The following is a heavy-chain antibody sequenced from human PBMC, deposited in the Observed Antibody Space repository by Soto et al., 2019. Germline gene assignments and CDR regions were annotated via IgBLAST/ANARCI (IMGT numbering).Heavy chain of an antibody. Sequence: QLLQSGGGLVQPGGSLTLSCAASGFTFGTTDMSWVRQAPGEGLEWVSTIDGSGGITYYADSVKGRFTISRDNSRNTVYLQMNSLRGDDTALYFCLKNSGWFNNWGQGALVTVSS. CDR1: GFTFGTTD. CDR3: LKNSGWFNN. V-gene: IGHV3-23*01. D-gene: IGHD6-19*01. J-gene: IGHJ4*02. CDR2: IDGSGGIT.